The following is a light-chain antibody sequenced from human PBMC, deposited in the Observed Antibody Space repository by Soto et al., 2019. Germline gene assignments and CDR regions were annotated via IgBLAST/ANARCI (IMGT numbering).Light chain of an antibody. CDR2: AAS. Sequence: DIQMTQSPPSLSASVGDRVTITCRASQAITNYLNWYQQKPGKAPKLLIYAASNLQTEVPSRFSGSGSGTDFTLTISSLQPEDFATYYCQQSYSTPMYTFGQGTKLEIK. J-gene: IGKJ2*01. V-gene: IGKV1-39*01. CDR1: QAITNY. CDR3: QQSYSTPMYT.